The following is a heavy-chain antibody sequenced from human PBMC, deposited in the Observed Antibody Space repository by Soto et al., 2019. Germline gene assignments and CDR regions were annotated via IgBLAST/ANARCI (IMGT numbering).Heavy chain of an antibody. D-gene: IGHD2-15*01. V-gene: IGHV3-30*03. J-gene: IGHJ4*02. CDR1: EFPFSNYG. CDR3: AGGQYYLGY. CDR2: ISYDGSNK. Sequence: QVQLVESGGGVVQPGRSLRLSCAASEFPFSNYGMHWVRQAPGKGLEWVAHISYDGSNKHYADSVKGRFTISRDNSKNMFFLPMSSLRSEDTVVYYCAGGQYYLGYCGQGTRVSVSS.